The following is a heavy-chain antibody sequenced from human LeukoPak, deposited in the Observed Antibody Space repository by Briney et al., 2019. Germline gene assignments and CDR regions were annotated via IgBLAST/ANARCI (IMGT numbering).Heavy chain of an antibody. CDR1: GFTFSSYW. CDR3: ARDGRFLEWLSGYYMDV. V-gene: IGHV3-7*01. J-gene: IGHJ6*03. Sequence: GGSLRLSCAASGFTFSSYWMSWVRQAPGKGLEWVANIKQDGSEKYYVDSVKGRFTISRDNAKNSLYLQMNSLRAEDTAVYYCARDGRFLEWLSGYYMDVWGKGTTVTVSS. CDR2: IKQDGSEK. D-gene: IGHD3-3*01.